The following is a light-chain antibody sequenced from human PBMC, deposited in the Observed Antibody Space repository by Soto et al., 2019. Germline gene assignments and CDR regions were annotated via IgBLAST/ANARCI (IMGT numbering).Light chain of an antibody. V-gene: IGKV1-39*01. CDR2: AAS. CDR1: QSISNY. Sequence: DIQMTQSPSSLSASVGDRVTITCRASQSISNYLNWYQQKPGKAPNLLIYAASGLRSGVPSRFSGSGSGTDFTLTISSLQPEDFATYYCLQSYMMSRTFGQETNVEF. CDR3: LQSYMMSRT. J-gene: IGKJ1*01.